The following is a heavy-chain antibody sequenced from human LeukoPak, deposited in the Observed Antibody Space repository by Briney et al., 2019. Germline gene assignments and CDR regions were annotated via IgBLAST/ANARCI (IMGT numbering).Heavy chain of an antibody. D-gene: IGHD6-13*01. CDR3: AKDRKEQQLVPYYFDY. CDR2: ISGSGGST. CDR1: GFTFSSYA. J-gene: IGHJ4*02. V-gene: IGHV3-23*01. Sequence: SGGSLRLSCAASGFTFSSYAMSWVRQAPGKGLEWVSAISGSGGSTYYADSVKGRFTISRDNSKNTLYLQMNSLRAEDTAVYYCAKDRKEQQLVPYYFDYWGQGTLVTVSS.